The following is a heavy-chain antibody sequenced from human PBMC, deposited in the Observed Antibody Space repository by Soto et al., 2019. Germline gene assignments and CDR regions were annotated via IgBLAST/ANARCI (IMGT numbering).Heavy chain of an antibody. V-gene: IGHV1-3*01. D-gene: IGHD6-13*01. CDR2: INAGNGNT. CDR3: ARDQGRFSSSWYRPLDY. CDR1: GYTFTSYA. J-gene: IGHJ4*02. Sequence: ASVKVSCKASGYTFTSYAMHWVRQAPGQRLEWMGWINAGNGNTKYSQKFQGRVTITRDTSASTAYMELSSLRSEDTAVYYCARDQGRFSSSWYRPLDYWGQGTLVTVSS.